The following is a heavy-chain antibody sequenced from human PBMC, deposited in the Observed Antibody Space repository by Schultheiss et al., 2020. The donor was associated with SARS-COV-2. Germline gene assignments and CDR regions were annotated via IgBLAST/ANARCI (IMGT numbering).Heavy chain of an antibody. J-gene: IGHJ4*02. D-gene: IGHD3-3*01. Sequence: SGPTLVKHTQTLTLTCTFSGFSLSTSGVGVGWIRQPPGKALEWLALIYWDDDKRYSPSLKSRLTITKDTSKNQVVLTMTNMDPVDTATYYCAHRSLSTDDFWSGYLNAFDYWGQGTLVTVSS. CDR3: AHRSLSTDDFWSGYLNAFDY. CDR2: IYWDDDK. V-gene: IGHV2-5*02. CDR1: GFSLSTSGVG.